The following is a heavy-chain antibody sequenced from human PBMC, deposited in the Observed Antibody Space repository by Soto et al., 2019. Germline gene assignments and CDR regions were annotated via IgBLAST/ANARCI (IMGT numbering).Heavy chain of an antibody. Sequence: EVQLVESGGGLVQPGGSLRLSCAASGFAFSNYYMSWVRQAPGKGLEWVSVIYTGGSPYYADSVRGRFTISRHNSKNTLYLQMNRLRVEDTAVYYCARDLRLVGFGEHDVWGRGTLVTVSS. J-gene: IGHJ2*01. CDR1: GFAFSNYY. CDR3: ARDLRLVGFGEHDV. CDR2: IYTGGSP. V-gene: IGHV3-53*04. D-gene: IGHD3-10*01.